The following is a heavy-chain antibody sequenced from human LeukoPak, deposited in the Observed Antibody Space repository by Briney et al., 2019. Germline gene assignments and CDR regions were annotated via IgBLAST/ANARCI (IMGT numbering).Heavy chain of an antibody. J-gene: IGHJ5*02. V-gene: IGHV1-2*02. D-gene: IGHD3-10*01. CDR1: GYTFTGYY. Sequence: GASVKVSCKASGYTFTGYYMHWVRQAPGQGLEWMGEINPNSGGTNYAQKFQGRVTMTRDTSISTAYIELSRLRSDDTAVYYCARDGSGSYYKTWFDPWGQGTLVTVSS. CDR3: ARDGSGSYYKTWFDP. CDR2: INPNSGGT.